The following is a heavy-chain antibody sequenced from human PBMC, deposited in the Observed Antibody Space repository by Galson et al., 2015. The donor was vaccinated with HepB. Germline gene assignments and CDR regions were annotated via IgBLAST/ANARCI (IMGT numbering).Heavy chain of an antibody. Sequence: CAISGDSVSNNSATWNWIRQFPSRGLEWLGRTYYRSKWYNDYAVSVESRITINPDTSKNQFSLQLNSVTPEDTAVYYCTRENYYFDYWGQGTLVTVSS. CDR3: TRENYYFDY. J-gene: IGHJ4*02. CDR2: TYYRSKWYN. V-gene: IGHV6-1*01. CDR1: GDSVSNNSAT.